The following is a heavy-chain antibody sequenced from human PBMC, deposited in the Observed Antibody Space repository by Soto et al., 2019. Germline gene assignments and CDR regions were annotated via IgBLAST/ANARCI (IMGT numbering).Heavy chain of an antibody. CDR1: GFTLSSYG. V-gene: IGHV3-33*01. CDR2: IWYDGSNK. J-gene: IGHJ6*03. Sequence: GGSLRLSCAASGFTLSSYGMHWVRQAPGKGLEWVAVIWYDGSNKYYADSVKGRFTISRDNSKNTLYLQMNSLRAEDTAVYYCARDDYGDYVGSYYYYMDVWGKGTTVTVSS. CDR3: ARDDYGDYVGSYYYYMDV. D-gene: IGHD4-17*01.